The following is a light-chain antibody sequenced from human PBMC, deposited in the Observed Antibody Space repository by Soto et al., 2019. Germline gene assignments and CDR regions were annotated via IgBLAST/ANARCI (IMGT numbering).Light chain of an antibody. CDR3: CAYADTFYV. CDR1: SSDVGGYKD. CDR2: DVS. V-gene: IGLV2-11*01. J-gene: IGLJ1*01. Sequence: QSALTQPRSVSGSPGQSVTISCTGTSSDVGGYKDVSWYQHHPGKVPKLMIYDVSERPSGVPDRFSGSKSGNTASLTISGLQAEDEANYYCCAYADTFYVFGTGTKV.